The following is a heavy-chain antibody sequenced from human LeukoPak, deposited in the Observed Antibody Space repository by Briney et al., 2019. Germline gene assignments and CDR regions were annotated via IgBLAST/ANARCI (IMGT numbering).Heavy chain of an antibody. Sequence: PGGSLRLSCAASRFTFSACGMHWVRRAPGKGLEWVAAISFDGSHKYYADSVKGRFTNSRDNSMNTLYLQMNSLRAEDAAVYYCAKGTAVDRQYFENWGQGTLVTVSS. CDR1: RFTFSACG. J-gene: IGHJ4*02. D-gene: IGHD1-1*01. CDR2: ISFDGSHK. V-gene: IGHV3-30*18. CDR3: AKGTAVDRQYFEN.